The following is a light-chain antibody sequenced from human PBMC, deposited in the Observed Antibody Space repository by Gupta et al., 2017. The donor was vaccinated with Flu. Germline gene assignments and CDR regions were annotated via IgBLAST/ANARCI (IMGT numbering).Light chain of an antibody. Sequence: DILVTHSPDSLAVALGDRDTINCKSSQSVFYSSNNKNYLAWYQQKPGQPPKLLIYGASTRESGVPDRFSGSGSGTDFTLTISSLQAEDVAVYYCQQYYSTPLAFGQGTKVEIK. V-gene: IGKV4-1*01. CDR1: QSVFYSSNNKNY. CDR2: GAS. J-gene: IGKJ1*01. CDR3: QQYYSTPLA.